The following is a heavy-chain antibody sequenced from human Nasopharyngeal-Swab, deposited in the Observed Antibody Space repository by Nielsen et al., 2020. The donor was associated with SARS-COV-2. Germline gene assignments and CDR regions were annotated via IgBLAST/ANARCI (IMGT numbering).Heavy chain of an antibody. D-gene: IGHD3-22*01. Sequence: GESLKISCAASGFTFSSYDMHWVRQATGKGLEWVSAIDTAGDTYYPGSVKGRFTISRENAKNSLYLQMNSLRAGDTAVYYCARVNYDSSGGDAFDIWGQGTMVTVSS. J-gene: IGHJ3*02. CDR1: GFTFSSYD. CDR3: ARVNYDSSGGDAFDI. V-gene: IGHV3-13*01. CDR2: IDTAGDT.